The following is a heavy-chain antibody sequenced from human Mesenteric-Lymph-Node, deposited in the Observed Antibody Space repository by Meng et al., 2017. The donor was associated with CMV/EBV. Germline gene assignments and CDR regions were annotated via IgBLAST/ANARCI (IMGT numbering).Heavy chain of an antibody. Sequence: CKASGYTFTSYYMHWVRQAPGQGLEWMGKINPWGGSTSYAQKFQGRVTMTRDTSTSTVFLYLSSLRSDDTAVYYCAKDEGSSSALDYWGQGSLVTVSS. V-gene: IGHV1-46*01. D-gene: IGHD2-2*01. CDR1: GYTFTSYY. J-gene: IGHJ4*02. CDR3: AKDEGSSSALDY. CDR2: INPWGGST.